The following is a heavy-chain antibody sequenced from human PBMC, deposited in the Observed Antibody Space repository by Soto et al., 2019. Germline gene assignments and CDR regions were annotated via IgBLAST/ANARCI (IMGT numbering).Heavy chain of an antibody. CDR3: ARVRRPYSDYFVWFDP. J-gene: IGHJ5*02. Sequence: SETLSLTCTVSGGSISSGDYSWSWIRQPPGKGLEWIGHIYYSGSAYYNPSLKSRVTISVDTSKKQFSLKLSSVTAADTAVYFCARVRRPYSDYFVWFDPWGQGTLVTVSS. D-gene: IGHD4-17*01. CDR2: IYYSGSA. CDR1: GGSISSGDYS. V-gene: IGHV4-30-4*01.